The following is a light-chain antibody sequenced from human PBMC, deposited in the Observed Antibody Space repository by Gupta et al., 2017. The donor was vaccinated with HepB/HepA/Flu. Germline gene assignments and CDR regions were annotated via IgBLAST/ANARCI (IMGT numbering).Light chain of an antibody. V-gene: IGLV10-54*04. CDR1: SNDVGNEG. Sequence: QAGLTQPPSVTTDLLQPATLTCTGNSNDVGNEGAAWLQQRQGHPPNLLFSRDNSRPSGISERFSASRSGITASLTISGLQAEDEADYYCSAWDTSRKSYVFGTGTKVTVL. CDR3: SAWDTSRKSYV. CDR2: RDN. J-gene: IGLJ1*01.